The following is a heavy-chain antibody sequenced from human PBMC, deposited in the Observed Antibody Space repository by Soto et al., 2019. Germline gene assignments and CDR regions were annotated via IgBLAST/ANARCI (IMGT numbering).Heavy chain of an antibody. D-gene: IGHD6-6*01. CDR3: ARQRLLEAARFRAFDI. CDR1: GGSISSYY. CDR2: IYYSGST. Sequence: QVQLQESGPGLVKPSETLSLTCTVSGGSISSYYWSWIRQPPGKGLEWIGYIYYSGSTNYNPSLKSRVTISVDTSKNQFSLKLSSVTAADTAVYYCARQRLLEAARFRAFDIWGQGTMVTVSS. V-gene: IGHV4-59*08. J-gene: IGHJ3*02.